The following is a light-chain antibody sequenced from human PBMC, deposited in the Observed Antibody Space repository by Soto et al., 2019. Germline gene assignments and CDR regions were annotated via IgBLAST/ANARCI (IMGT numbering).Light chain of an antibody. CDR1: SSAVWSFNF. V-gene: IGLV2-23*02. J-gene: IGLJ1*01. CDR2: EVT. Sequence: QSVLTQPASVSGSLGQSITISCTRPSSAVWSFNFVSWYQQHPDKAPQVLIYEVTKRPPGVSNRFSGSKSGNTASLTISGLQADDEADYYCCSDAGSSSDVFGTGTKLTVL. CDR3: CSDAGSSSDV.